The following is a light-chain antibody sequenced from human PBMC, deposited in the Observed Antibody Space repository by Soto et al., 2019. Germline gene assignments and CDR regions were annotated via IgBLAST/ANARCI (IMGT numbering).Light chain of an antibody. J-gene: IGKJ1*01. CDR2: GAS. CDR1: QSVYNN. V-gene: IGKV3-15*01. CDR3: QQYGNSPQT. Sequence: EIVMTQSPATLSVSPGERATLSCRASQSVYNNLAWYQQKPGQAPRLLIYGASTRATGIPARFSGSGSGTEFTLTISRLEPEDFAVYYCQQYGNSPQTFGQGTKVDIK.